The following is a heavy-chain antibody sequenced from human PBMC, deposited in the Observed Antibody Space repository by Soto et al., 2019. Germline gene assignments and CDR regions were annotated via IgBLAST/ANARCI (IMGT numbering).Heavy chain of an antibody. Sequence: SDTLSLTCTVSGGSISSYYWSWIRQPPGKGLEWIGYMYYSGSTNYNPSLKSRVTISVDTSKNQFSLKLSSVTAADTAVYYGERDFFSGGVFDIWGQGTMVTVSS. D-gene: IGHD2-8*01. CDR3: ERDFFSGGVFDI. CDR1: GGSISSYY. V-gene: IGHV4-59*01. J-gene: IGHJ3*02. CDR2: MYYSGST.